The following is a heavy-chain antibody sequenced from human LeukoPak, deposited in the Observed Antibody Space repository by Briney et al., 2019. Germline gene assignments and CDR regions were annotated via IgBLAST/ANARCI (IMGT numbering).Heavy chain of an antibody. CDR1: GFTFSIYA. V-gene: IGHV3-23*01. CDR3: AKVGATTYYYYYYMDV. D-gene: IGHD1-26*01. CDR2: ISGSGGTA. J-gene: IGHJ6*03. Sequence: GGSLRLSCAASGFTFSIYAMSWVRQAPGKGLEWVSAISGSGGTAYYADSAKGRFTISRDNSESTLYLQMNSLRAEDTAVYYCAKVGATTYYYYYYMDVWGKGTTVTVSS.